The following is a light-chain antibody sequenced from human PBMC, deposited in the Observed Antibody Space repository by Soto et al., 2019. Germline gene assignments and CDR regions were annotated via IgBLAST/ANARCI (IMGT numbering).Light chain of an antibody. CDR1: QSISTY. CDR2: GAS. Sequence: DIQVTQSPSTLSASVGGRVTITCGASQSISTYLNWYEQKPGKAPNLLIYGASNLQSGVPSRFSGGGSGTDFTLTISSLQPEDFGTYYCQQSYTSPVTFGGGTKVDIK. V-gene: IGKV1-39*01. CDR3: QQSYTSPVT. J-gene: IGKJ4*01.